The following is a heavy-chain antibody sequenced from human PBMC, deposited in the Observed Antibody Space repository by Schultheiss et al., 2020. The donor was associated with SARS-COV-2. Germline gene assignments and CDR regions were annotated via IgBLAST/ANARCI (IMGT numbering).Heavy chain of an antibody. CDR1: GGSFSGYY. CDR3: ARVAGYCSSTSCSRAHYYYGMDV. J-gene: IGHJ6*02. CDR2: INHSGST. Sequence: SETLSLTCAVYGGSFSGYYWSWIRQPPGKGLEWIGEINHSGSTKYNPTLKSRVTISVDTSKNQFSLKLSSVTAADTAVYYCARVAGYCSSTSCSRAHYYYGMDVWGQGTTVTVSS. D-gene: IGHD2-2*01. V-gene: IGHV4-34*01.